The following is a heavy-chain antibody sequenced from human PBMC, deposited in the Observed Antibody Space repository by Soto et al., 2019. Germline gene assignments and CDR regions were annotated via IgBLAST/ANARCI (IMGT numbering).Heavy chain of an antibody. Sequence: GSLSVSCAASGFTFSSYWMHWVRQAPGKGLVWVSRISSDGSTTTYADSVKGRFTISRDNAKNTLYLQMNSLRAEDTAVYYCARAYYYDISGYYYDYWGQGTLVTVSS. V-gene: IGHV3-74*01. CDR3: ARAYYYDISGYYYDY. D-gene: IGHD3-22*01. CDR2: ISSDGSTT. CDR1: GFTFSSYW. J-gene: IGHJ4*02.